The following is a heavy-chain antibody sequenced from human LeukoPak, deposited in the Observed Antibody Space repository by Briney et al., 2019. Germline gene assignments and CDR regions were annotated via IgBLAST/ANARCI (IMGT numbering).Heavy chain of an antibody. Sequence: GRSLRLSRAVSGLPYRSNHMSWAPEARAKGLEEGSIISSGGTTYYPASVKGRFTISGDNSKNTLYLQMNSLRAEDTAVYYCASWGPLIAHGYWGQGTLVTVSS. J-gene: IGHJ4*02. V-gene: IGHV3-53*01. CDR2: ISSGGTT. D-gene: IGHD3-16*01. CDR1: GLPYRSNH. CDR3: ASWGPLIAHGY.